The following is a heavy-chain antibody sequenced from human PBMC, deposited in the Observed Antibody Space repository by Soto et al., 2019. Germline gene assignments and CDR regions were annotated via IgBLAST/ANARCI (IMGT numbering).Heavy chain of an antibody. Sequence: QVNLVESGGGVVPPGTSLRLSCAASGFSFSLYGMHWVRQAPGKGLEWVAFIRYDGSDKQCADTVKGRCAVSRDNLENTLALQIDNLSADDTPTYYCARDQGASVAYLDVWGQGTLVTVSS. CDR2: IRYDGSDK. CDR1: GFSFSLYG. V-gene: IGHV3-33*01. CDR3: ARDQGASVAYLDV. J-gene: IGHJ4*02.